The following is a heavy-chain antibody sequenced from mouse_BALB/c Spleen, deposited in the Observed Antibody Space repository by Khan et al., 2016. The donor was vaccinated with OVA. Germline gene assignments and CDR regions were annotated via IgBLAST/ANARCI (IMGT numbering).Heavy chain of an antibody. CDR3: ARYYCFAY. CDR1: GFTFSNYA. V-gene: IGHV5-6-5*01. Sequence: EVELVESGGGLVKPGGSLKLSCAASGFTFSNYAMSWVRQSPEKRLEWVASISSGDSTYYPDSVKGRFTISRDNARNILYLQMSSLRSEDTAMYYCARYYCFAYWGQGTLVTVSA. CDR2: ISSGDST. D-gene: IGHD1-1*01. J-gene: IGHJ3*01.